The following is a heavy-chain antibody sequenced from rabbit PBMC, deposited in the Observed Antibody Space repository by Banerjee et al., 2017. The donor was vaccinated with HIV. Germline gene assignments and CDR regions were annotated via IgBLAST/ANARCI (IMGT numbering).Heavy chain of an antibody. CDR3: ARHGDYHDAFDP. Sequence: QEQLEESGGGLVQPEGSLTLTCTASGFSFSSSYYMCWVRQAPGKGLELIACIYAGSSDDTYYASWAKGRFTISKASSTTVTLQMTSLTAADTATYFCARHGDYHDAFDPWGPGTLVTVS. CDR1: GFSFSSSYY. V-gene: IGHV1S45*01. D-gene: IGHD2-1*01. CDR2: IYAGSSDDT. J-gene: IGHJ2*01.